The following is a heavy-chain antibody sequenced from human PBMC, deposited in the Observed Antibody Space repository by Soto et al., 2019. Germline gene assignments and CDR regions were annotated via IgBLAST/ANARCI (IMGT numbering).Heavy chain of an antibody. J-gene: IGHJ6*02. CDR2: IVVGSGNT. D-gene: IGHD6-6*01. CDR3: ARNYYEYSSPYYYYYGMDV. CDR1: GFTFTSSA. Sequence: GASVKVSCKASGFTFTSSAVQWVRQARGQRLEWIGWIVVGSGNTNYAQKFQERVTITRDMSTSTAYMELSSLRSEDTAVYYCARNYYEYSSPYYYYYGMDVWGQGATVTVSS. V-gene: IGHV1-58*01.